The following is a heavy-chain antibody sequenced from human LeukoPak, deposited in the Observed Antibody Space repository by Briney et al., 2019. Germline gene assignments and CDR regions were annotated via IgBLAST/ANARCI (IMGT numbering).Heavy chain of an antibody. CDR2: INTNTGNP. CDR3: ATTYYYDSSGYYTKSPFDY. V-gene: IGHV7-4-1*02. D-gene: IGHD3-22*01. Sequence: ASVKVSCKASGYTFTSYAMNWVRQAPGQGLEWMGWINTNTGNPTYAQGFTGRFVFSLDTSVSTAHLQISGLKAEDTAVYYCATTYYYDSSGYYTKSPFDYWGQGTLVTVSS. J-gene: IGHJ4*02. CDR1: GYTFTSYA.